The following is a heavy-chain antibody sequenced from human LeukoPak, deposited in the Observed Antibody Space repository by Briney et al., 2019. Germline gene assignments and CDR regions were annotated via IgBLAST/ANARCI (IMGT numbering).Heavy chain of an antibody. CDR2: IYYSGST. V-gene: IGHV4-31*03. D-gene: IGHD5-18*01. J-gene: IGHJ6*02. CDR1: GGSISSGGYN. Sequence: PSQTLSLTCTVSGGSISSGGYNWSWIRQHPGRGLEWIGYIYYSGSTYYNPSLKSRVTISVDTSKNQFSLKLSSVTAADTAVYYCARDLLGYSYGYYYYYGMDVWGQGTTVTVSS. CDR3: ARDLLGYSYGYYYYYGMDV.